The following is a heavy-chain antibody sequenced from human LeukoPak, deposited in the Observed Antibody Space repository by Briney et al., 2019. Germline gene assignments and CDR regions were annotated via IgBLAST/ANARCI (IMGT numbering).Heavy chain of an antibody. V-gene: IGHV1-8*01. CDR3: ATSPSSPWFYYYYYGMDV. CDR2: MSPNSGNT. Sequence: ASVKVSCKASGYTFTSYDINWVRQATGQGLEWMGWMSPNSGNTGYAQKFQGRVTMTRNTSISTAYMELSSLRSEDTAVYYCATSPSSPWFYYYYYGMDVWGQGTAVTVSS. J-gene: IGHJ6*02. D-gene: IGHD6-13*01. CDR1: GYTFTSYD.